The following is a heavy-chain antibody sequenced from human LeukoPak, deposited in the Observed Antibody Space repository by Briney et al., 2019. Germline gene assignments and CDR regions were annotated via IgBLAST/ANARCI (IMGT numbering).Heavy chain of an antibody. D-gene: IGHD6-19*01. J-gene: IGHJ4*02. CDR1: GFTFSSYA. V-gene: IGHV3-23*01. CDR3: AMTSGWYCDY. CDR2: ISGSGGST. Sequence: GGSLRLSCVASGFTFSSYAMGWVRQAPGKGLEWVSTISGSGGSTYDADSVKGRFIIPRDNSKNTLHLQMDSLRAEDTAVYYCAMTSGWYCDYWGQGTLVTVSS.